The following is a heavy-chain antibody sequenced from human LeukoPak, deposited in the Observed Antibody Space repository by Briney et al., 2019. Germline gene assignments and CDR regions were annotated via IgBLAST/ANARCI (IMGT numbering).Heavy chain of an antibody. CDR3: ARDVSGGY. CDR1: GFTFSDYY. J-gene: IGHJ4*02. Sequence: PGGSLRLSCAASGFTFSDYYMSWIRQAPGKGLEWVANIKKDGSEKYYVDSVKGRFTISRDNAKNSLYLQMNSLRAEDTAVYYCARDVSGGYWGQGTLVTVSS. CDR2: IKKDGSEK. D-gene: IGHD3-10*01. V-gene: IGHV3-7*01.